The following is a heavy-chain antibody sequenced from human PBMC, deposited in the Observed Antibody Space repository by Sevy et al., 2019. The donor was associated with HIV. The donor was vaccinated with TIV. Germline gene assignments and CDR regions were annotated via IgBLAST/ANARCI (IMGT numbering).Heavy chain of an antibody. CDR1: GFTFSNYW. J-gene: IGHJ6*02. D-gene: IGHD2-2*01. CDR2: IKKDGSEK. V-gene: IGHV3-7*03. Sequence: GGYLRLSCAASGFTFSNYWMSWVRQAPGKGLERVANIKKDGSEKYYVDSVKGRFTISRYNAKNSLFLQINSLRAEDTALYYCARDCSSTSCLWGLDVWGQGTTVIVSS. CDR3: ARDCSSTSCLWGLDV.